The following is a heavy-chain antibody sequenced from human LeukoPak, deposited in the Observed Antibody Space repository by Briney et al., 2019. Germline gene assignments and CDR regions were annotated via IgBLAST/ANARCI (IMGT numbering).Heavy chain of an antibody. CDR1: GFTVSSNY. CDR3: AREQSYYPYMDV. D-gene: IGHD3-10*01. J-gene: IGHJ6*03. Sequence: PGGSLRLSCAASGFTVSSNYMSWVRQAPGKGLERVSVIYSGGSTYYADSVKGRFTISRDNSKNTLYLQMNSLRAEDTAVYYCAREQSYYPYMDVWGKGTTVTVSS. V-gene: IGHV3-53*01. CDR2: IYSGGST.